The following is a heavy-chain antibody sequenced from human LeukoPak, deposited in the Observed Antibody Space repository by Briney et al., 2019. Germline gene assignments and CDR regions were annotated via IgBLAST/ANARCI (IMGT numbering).Heavy chain of an antibody. D-gene: IGHD3-10*01. CDR1: GFRFTPAW. CDR3: ATDLGLTMIRGVLVS. J-gene: IGHJ5*02. Sequence: GGSLRLSCAASGFRFTPAWMTWVRQAPGKGLGWIGRVKSKADGETKDYAAPVKGRFFMSRDDSEATLFLQMNYLEIEDTAVYYCATDLGLTMIRGVLVSWGQGTLVTVSS. CDR2: VKSKADGETK. V-gene: IGHV3-15*01.